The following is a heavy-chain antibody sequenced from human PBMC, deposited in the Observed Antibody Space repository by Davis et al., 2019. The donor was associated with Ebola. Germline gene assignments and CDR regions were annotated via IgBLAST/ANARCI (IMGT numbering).Heavy chain of an antibody. J-gene: IGHJ6*02. V-gene: IGHV4-61*02. CDR3: AREAAVDGMDV. CDR1: GGSISSSSYY. Sequence: PSETLSLTCTVSGGSISSSSYYWSWIRQPAGKGLEWIGRIYTSGSTNYNPSLKSRVTMSVDTSKNQFSLKLSSVTAADTAVYYCAREAAVDGMDVWGQGTTVTVSS. CDR2: IYTSGST. D-gene: IGHD6-13*01.